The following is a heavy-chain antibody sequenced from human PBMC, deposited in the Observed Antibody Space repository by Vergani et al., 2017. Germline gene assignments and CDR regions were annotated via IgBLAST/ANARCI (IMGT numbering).Heavy chain of an antibody. J-gene: IGHJ6*02. CDR3: ARQAYDFWSGYYDYYYYGMDV. D-gene: IGHD3-3*01. CDR2: IIPIFGTA. CDR1: GGTFSSYA. Sequence: QVQLVQSGAEVKKPGSSVKVSCKASGGTFSSYAISWVRQAPGQGLEWMGGIIPIFGTANYAQKFQGRVTITADESTSTAYMELSSLRSEETAVYYCARQAYDFWSGYYDYYYYGMDVWGQGTTVTVSS. V-gene: IGHV1-69*12.